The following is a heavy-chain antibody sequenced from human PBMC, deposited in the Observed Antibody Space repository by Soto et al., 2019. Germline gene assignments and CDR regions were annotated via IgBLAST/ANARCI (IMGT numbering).Heavy chain of an antibody. J-gene: IGHJ4*02. CDR2: INGAGTSA. D-gene: IGHD2-15*01. V-gene: IGHV3-74*01. CDR3: ARGGSGGSFDY. CDR1: GFTLSNYW. Sequence: EVQPVESGGGLVQPGGSLRLSCAVSGFTLSNYWMHWVRQAPGKGLEWVSRINGAGTSAVYSESVKGRFTISRDDAKNPLYLQMNSLRADDSAVYFCARGGSGGSFDYWGQGTLVTVSS.